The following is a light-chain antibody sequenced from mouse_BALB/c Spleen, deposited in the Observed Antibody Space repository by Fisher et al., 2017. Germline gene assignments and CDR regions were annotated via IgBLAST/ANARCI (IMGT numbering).Light chain of an antibody. Sequence: IVLTQTTAIMSASPGEKVTMTCSARSSVSSSYLYWYQQKPGSSPKPWIYGTSNLASGVPARFSGSGSGTSYSLTISSMEAEDVATYYCQQGSSIPFTFGSGTKLEIK. J-gene: IGKJ4*01. CDR1: SSVSSSY. CDR2: GTS. V-gene: IGKV4-78*01. CDR3: QQGSSIPFT.